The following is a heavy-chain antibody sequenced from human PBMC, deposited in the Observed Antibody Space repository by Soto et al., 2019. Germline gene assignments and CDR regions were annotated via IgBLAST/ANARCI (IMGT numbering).Heavy chain of an antibody. D-gene: IGHD6-25*01. CDR1: GDSVSSNSVG. CDR2: TYYRAKWYN. CDR3: ARAVSGTESYYYYGMDV. Sequence: PSQTLSLTCAISGDSVSSNSVGWNWIRPSPSRGLEWLGRTYYRAKWYNDYAVSVKSRITINPDTSKNQFSLQLNSVTPEDTAVYYCARAVSGTESYYYYGMDVWGQGTTVTVSS. V-gene: IGHV6-1*01. J-gene: IGHJ6*02.